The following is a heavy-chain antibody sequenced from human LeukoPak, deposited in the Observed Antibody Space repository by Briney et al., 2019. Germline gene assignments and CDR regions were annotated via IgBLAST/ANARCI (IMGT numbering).Heavy chain of an antibody. CDR3: AKGNRYCSSTSCYFGGDY. D-gene: IGHD2-2*01. Sequence: GGSLRLSCAASGFTFSSYAMSWVRQAPGKGLEWVSVISGSGANTYYADSVGGRFTISRDNSKNTLYLQMNSLRAEDTAVYYCAKGNRYCSSTSCYFGGDYWGQGTLVTVSS. J-gene: IGHJ4*02. CDR1: GFTFSSYA. V-gene: IGHV3-23*01. CDR2: ISGSGANT.